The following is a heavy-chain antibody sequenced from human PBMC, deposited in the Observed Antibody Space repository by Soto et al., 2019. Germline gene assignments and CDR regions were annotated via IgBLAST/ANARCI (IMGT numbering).Heavy chain of an antibody. V-gene: IGHV3-23*01. J-gene: IGHJ6*02. CDR1: EFTLSSYA. D-gene: IGHD6-19*01. Sequence: GGSLRLSCAASEFTLSSYAMSWVRQAPWKGLEWVSTLTGSGGSTYYAGSVKGRFTISRDNSKNTLYLQMNSLRAEDTAVYYCAKDLDSSGWYNNYYGMDVWGQGTTVTVSS. CDR3: AKDLDSSGWYNNYYGMDV. CDR2: LTGSGGST.